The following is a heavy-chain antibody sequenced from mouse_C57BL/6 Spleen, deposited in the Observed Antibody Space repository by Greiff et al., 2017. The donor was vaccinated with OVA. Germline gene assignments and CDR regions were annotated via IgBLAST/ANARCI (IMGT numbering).Heavy chain of an antibody. J-gene: IGHJ2*01. D-gene: IGHD1-1*01. CDR1: GYSITSGYY. CDR2: ISYDGSN. Sequence: EVHLVESGPGLVKPSQSLSLTCSVTGYSITSGYYWNWIRQFPGNKLEWMGYISYDGSNNYNPSLKNRISITRDTSKNQFFLKLNSVTTEDTATYYCASVITTVVAPGYWGQGTTLTVSS. V-gene: IGHV3-6*01. CDR3: ASVITTVVAPGY.